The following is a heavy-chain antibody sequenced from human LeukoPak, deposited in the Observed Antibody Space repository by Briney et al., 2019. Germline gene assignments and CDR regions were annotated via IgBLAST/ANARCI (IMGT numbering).Heavy chain of an antibody. D-gene: IGHD3-10*02. J-gene: IGHJ6*04. CDR1: GFTFSTYG. CDR2: IRYVGINK. Sequence: GGSLRLSCAASGFTFSTYGMHWVRQAPGKGLEWVSFIRYVGINKYYADSVKGRFTISRDNSKNTLYLQMSSLRAEDTAVYYCAELGITMIGGVWGKGTTVTISS. V-gene: IGHV3-30*02. CDR3: AELGITMIGGV.